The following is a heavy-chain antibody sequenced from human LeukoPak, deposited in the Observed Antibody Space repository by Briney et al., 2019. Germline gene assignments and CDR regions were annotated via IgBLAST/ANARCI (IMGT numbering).Heavy chain of an antibody. D-gene: IGHD4-17*01. J-gene: IGHJ6*02. CDR3: AKSLTTVTGYGPPLPYGMDV. CDR1: GFTFSSYA. V-gene: IGHV3-23*01. Sequence: GGSLRLSCAASGFTFSSYAMSWARQAPGKGLECVSAISGSSGHTYYADSGKGRFTISRDNSQNTLYLQMNSLRADDTAVYYCAKSLTTVTGYGPPLPYGMDVWGQGTTVTVSS. CDR2: ISGSSGHT.